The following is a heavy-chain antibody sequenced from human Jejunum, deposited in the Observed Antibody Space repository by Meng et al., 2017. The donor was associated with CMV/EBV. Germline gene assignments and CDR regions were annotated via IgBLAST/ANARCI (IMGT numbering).Heavy chain of an antibody. CDR3: ARGPGASTREGFDY. V-gene: IGHV4-4*07. CDR2: FYSSDTY. CDR1: GGSVNNYY. D-gene: IGHD1-26*01. J-gene: IGHJ4*02. Sequence: QVALQESGPGLVKPSETLSLTCTGSGGSVNNYYWSWIRQSAGKGLEWIGRFYSSDTYNYHPSLDSRVTMSLDTSKNQFSLNLRSVTAADTATYYCARGPGASTREGFDYWGLGTLVTVSS.